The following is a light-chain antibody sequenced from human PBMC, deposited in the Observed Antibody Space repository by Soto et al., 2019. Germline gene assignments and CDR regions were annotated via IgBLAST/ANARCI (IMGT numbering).Light chain of an antibody. V-gene: IGKV3-11*01. CDR1: QSVSSY. Sequence: EIVLTQSPATLSFSPLERSTLSCRASQSVSSYLAWYQQKPGQAPRLLIYDASNRATGIPARFSGSGSGTDFTLTISSLEPEDFAVYYCQQRSNWPPVTVGPGTKVDIK. CDR2: DAS. CDR3: QQRSNWPPVT. J-gene: IGKJ3*01.